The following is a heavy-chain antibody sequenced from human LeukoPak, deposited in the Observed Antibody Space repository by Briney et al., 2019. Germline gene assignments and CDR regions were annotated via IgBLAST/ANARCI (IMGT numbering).Heavy chain of an antibody. D-gene: IGHD6-19*01. CDR3: ARAYSSGWYPKNSVFRDY. V-gene: IGHV4-34*01. CDR1: GGSFSGYY. Sequence: SGTLSLTCAVYGGSFSGYYWSWIRQPPGKGLEWIGEINHSGSTNYNPSLKSRVTISVDTSKNQFSLKLSSVTAADTAVYYCARAYSSGWYPKNSVFRDYWGQGTLVTVSS. CDR2: INHSGST. J-gene: IGHJ4*02.